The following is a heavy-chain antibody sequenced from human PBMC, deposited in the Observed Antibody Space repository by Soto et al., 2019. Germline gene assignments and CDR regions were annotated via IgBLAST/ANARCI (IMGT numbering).Heavy chain of an antibody. CDR2: IIPIFGTA. V-gene: IGHV1-69*13. CDR1: GGTFSSYA. D-gene: IGHD5-12*01. CDR3: ARSRDGYNFFLNY. Sequence: SVKVSCKASGGTFSSYAISWVRQAPGQGLEWMGGIIPIFGTANYAQKFQGRVTITADESTSTAYMELSSLRSEDTAVYYCARSRDGYNFFLNYWGQGTLVTVSS. J-gene: IGHJ4*02.